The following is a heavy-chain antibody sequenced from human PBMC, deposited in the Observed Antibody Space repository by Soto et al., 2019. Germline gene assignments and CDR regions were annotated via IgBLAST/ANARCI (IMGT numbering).Heavy chain of an antibody. CDR1: GGSISSGAYY. V-gene: IGHV4-30-4*01. CDR2: IYYSGST. D-gene: IGHD3-10*01. J-gene: IGHJ4*02. CDR3: ARGEWFGELAVL. Sequence: QVQLQESGPGLVKPSQTLSLTCTVSGGSISSGAYYWSWIRQPPGKGLQWIGYIYYSGSTYYNPSLKSRVTISVDTSTNQFSLKLSSVTAADTAGYYCARGEWFGELAVLWGQGTLVTVSS.